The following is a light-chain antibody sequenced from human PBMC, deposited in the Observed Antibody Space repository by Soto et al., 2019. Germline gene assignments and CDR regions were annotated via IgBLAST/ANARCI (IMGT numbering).Light chain of an antibody. Sequence: DIQMTQSPSTLSASVGDRVTITCRASQSISAWLAWYQQKPGKAPKLLIYTASNLESGVPSRFRGSGSGTEFTLTITSLQPDDFATYYCQQHNSFPTFGQGTKVDIK. J-gene: IGKJ1*01. V-gene: IGKV1-5*03. CDR2: TAS. CDR3: QQHNSFPT. CDR1: QSISAW.